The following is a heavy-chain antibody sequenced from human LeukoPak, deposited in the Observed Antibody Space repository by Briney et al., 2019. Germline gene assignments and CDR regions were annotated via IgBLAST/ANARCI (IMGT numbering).Heavy chain of an antibody. J-gene: IGHJ4*02. Sequence: GGSLTLSCAASEISFSSSWMHWVRQGPGKGLEWVGRIKSKTDGGTTDYAAPVKGRFTISRDDSKTTLYLQMNSLKTEDTAVYYCTTSPLYGGFDYWGQGTLVTVSS. V-gene: IGHV3-15*01. D-gene: IGHD4/OR15-4a*01. CDR1: EISFSSSW. CDR2: IKSKTDGGTT. CDR3: TTSPLYGGFDY.